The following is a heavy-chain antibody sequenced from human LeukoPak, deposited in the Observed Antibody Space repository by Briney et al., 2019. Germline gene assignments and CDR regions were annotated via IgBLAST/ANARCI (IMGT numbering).Heavy chain of an antibody. J-gene: IGHJ3*02. CDR2: ISTYNVNT. D-gene: IGHD3-22*01. CDR3: ARARDSGGYASDI. CDR1: GYTFIKFG. V-gene: IGHV1-18*01. Sequence: ASVTVSFKTSGYTFIKFGISGVRQARGKGGEGVGWISTYNVNTNYAENFHDRVTMSTDTSTNTGYMEMRSLKSGDTAVYFCARARDSGGYASDIWGQGTMVTVSS.